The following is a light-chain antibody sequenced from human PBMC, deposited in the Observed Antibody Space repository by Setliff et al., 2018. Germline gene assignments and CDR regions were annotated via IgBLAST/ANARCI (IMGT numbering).Light chain of an antibody. CDR3: SSYISSSTFV. V-gene: IGLV2-14*01. Sequence: QSALTQPASVSGSPGQSITISCTGTSSDVGGYNYVSWYQQHPSKAPKLMIYDVSKRPSGVSNRFSGSKSGNTASLTISGLQAEDEADYYCSSYISSSTFVFGTGTKVTVL. CDR2: DVS. CDR1: SSDVGGYNY. J-gene: IGLJ1*01.